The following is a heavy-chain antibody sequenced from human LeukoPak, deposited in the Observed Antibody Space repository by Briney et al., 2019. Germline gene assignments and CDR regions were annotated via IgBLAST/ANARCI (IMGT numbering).Heavy chain of an antibody. CDR1: GGSISGYY. D-gene: IGHD2-15*01. Sequence: SETLSLTCTVSGGSISGYYWSWIRQSPGKGLEWIGYIYYSGSTNYNPSLKSRVTMSVDTSKNHFSPKVSSVTAADTAVYYCARAVVVAATVKWFDPRGQGTLVTVSS. J-gene: IGHJ5*02. CDR3: ARAVVVAATVKWFDP. V-gene: IGHV4-59*01. CDR2: IYYSGST.